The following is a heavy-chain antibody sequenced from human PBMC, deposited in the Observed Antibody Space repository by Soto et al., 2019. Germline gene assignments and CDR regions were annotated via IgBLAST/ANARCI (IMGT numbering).Heavy chain of an antibody. J-gene: IGHJ4*02. CDR2: INSDGSST. CDR3: ARKGAVAGFGY. D-gene: IGHD6-19*01. V-gene: IGHV3-74*03. Sequence: EVQLVESGGGLVQPGGSLRVSCAASGFTFSSYWLHWVRQAPGKGLVWLSRINSDGSSTKYADSVKGRFTISRDNAKSTVDLDLNSVRAEDTAVCYCARKGAVAGFGYWGQGTLVTVSS. CDR1: GFTFSSYW.